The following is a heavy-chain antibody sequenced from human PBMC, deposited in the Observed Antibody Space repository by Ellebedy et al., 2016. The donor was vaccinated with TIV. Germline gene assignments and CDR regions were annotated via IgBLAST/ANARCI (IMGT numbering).Heavy chain of an antibody. Sequence: AASVKVSCKASGYTFTGYYMHWVRQAPGQGLEWMGIINPSGGSTSYAQKLQGRVTMTRDTSTSTVYMELSSLRSEDTAVYYCARDVGGSYDFDYWGQGTLVTVSS. CDR1: GYTFTGYY. CDR2: INPSGGST. J-gene: IGHJ4*02. D-gene: IGHD1-26*01. V-gene: IGHV1-46*04. CDR3: ARDVGGSYDFDY.